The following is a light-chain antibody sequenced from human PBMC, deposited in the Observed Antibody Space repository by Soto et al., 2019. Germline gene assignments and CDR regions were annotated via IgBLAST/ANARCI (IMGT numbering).Light chain of an antibody. J-gene: IGKJ1*01. CDR3: MQATQFPWT. CDR1: QSLVHSDGNSY. CDR2: KIS. Sequence: DIVMTQTPLFSSVTLGQPASISCRSSQSLVHSDGNSYLSWLHQRPGQPPRLLIYKISKRFSGVPDRFSGSEAGTDFTLKISRVEAEDVGIYYCMQATQFPWTFGQGTKVEIK. V-gene: IGKV2-24*01.